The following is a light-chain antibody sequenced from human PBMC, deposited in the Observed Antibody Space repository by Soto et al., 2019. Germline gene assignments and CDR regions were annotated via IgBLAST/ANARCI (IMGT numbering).Light chain of an antibody. CDR3: CSYAGSSTWV. CDR1: SNDVGGYNY. J-gene: IGLJ3*02. V-gene: IGLV2-11*01. CDR2: DVN. Sequence: QSVLTQPRSVSGSPGQSVTISCTGTSNDVGGYNYVSWYQQHPGKAPKLLISDVNKRPSGVPDRFSGSKSGNTASLIISGLQAEDGADYYCCSYAGSSTWVFGGGTKVTVL.